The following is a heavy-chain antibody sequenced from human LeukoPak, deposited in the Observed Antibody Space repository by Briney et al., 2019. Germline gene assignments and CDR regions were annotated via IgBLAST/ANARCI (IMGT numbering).Heavy chain of an antibody. J-gene: IGHJ4*02. CDR2: ISSTSNYI. D-gene: IGHD3-22*01. CDR1: GFTISGHS. CDR3: ARDQANYFDTSGFSTY. V-gene: IGHV3-21*01. Sequence: GGSLRLSCAASGFTISGHSMNWVRQAPGKGLAWVSLISSTSNYIYYADSVKGRFTISRDNADNSLYLQMNSLRAEDTAVYYCARDQANYFDTSGFSTYWGQGTLVTVRS.